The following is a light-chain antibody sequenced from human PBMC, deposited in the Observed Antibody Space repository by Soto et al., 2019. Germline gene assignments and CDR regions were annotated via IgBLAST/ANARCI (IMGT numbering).Light chain of an antibody. CDR2: DAS. Sequence: DIQMTQSPSSLSASVGDRVTITCQASQDISNYLNWYQQKPGKAPKLLIYDASNLETGVPSRFSGSGSGTDFTFTISSLQPEHIATYYCQQYDTLRVTFGPGTKVDIK. V-gene: IGKV1-33*01. CDR1: QDISNY. J-gene: IGKJ3*01. CDR3: QQYDTLRVT.